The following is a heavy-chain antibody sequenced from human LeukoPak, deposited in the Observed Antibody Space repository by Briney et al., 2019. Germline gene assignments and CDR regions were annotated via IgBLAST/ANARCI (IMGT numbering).Heavy chain of an antibody. CDR2: IYTSGST. CDR1: GDSISSGNYY. D-gene: IGHD1-1*01. V-gene: IGHV4-61*02. J-gene: IGHJ4*02. Sequence: PSQTLSLTCTVSGDSISSGNYYWSWIRQPAGKGLEWIGRIYTSGSTNYNPSLKSRVTISVDTSKNQFSLKLSSVTAADTAVYYCARGYRGNLVDYWGQGTLVTVSS. CDR3: ARGYRGNLVDY.